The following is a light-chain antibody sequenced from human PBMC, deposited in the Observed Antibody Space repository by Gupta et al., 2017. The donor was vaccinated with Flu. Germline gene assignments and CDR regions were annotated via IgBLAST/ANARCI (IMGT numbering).Light chain of an antibody. CDR1: SSNIGSNT. CDR2: SNN. J-gene: IGLJ2*01. V-gene: IGLV1-44*01. Sequence: QSVLTPPPSASGTPGQRVPISCSGSSSNIGSNTVNWYQQLPGTAPKLFIYSNNQRPSGVPDRFSGSKSGTSASLAISGLQSEDEADYYCAAWDDSLNVVVFGGGTKLTVL. CDR3: AAWDDSLNVVV.